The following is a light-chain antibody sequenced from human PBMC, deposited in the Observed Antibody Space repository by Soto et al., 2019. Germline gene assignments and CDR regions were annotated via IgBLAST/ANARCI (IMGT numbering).Light chain of an antibody. CDR1: ALSKKY. Sequence: SYELTQPPSVSVSPGQTARITCSGDALSKKYAYWYQQKSGQAPVLVIFEDSKRPSGIPERFSGSSSGTVATLTISGAQVEDEADYYCYSTDSSGDHRVFGGGTKLTVL. CDR3: YSTDSSGDHRV. J-gene: IGLJ3*02. V-gene: IGLV3-10*01. CDR2: EDS.